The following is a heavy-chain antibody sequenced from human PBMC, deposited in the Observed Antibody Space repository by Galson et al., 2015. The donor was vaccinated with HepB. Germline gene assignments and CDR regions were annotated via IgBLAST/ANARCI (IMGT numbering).Heavy chain of an antibody. CDR2: IYPADSDT. Sequence: QSGAEVKKPGESLKISCKGSGYTFANYWIAWVRQMPGKGLESMGIIYPADSDTRYSPSFQGQVTISADKSISTAYLQWSSLKASDTAMYYCARRVGSTGGFDFWGPGTMVTVSA. CDR1: GYTFANYW. J-gene: IGHJ3*01. CDR3: ARRVGSTGGFDF. D-gene: IGHD2-8*02. V-gene: IGHV5-51*01.